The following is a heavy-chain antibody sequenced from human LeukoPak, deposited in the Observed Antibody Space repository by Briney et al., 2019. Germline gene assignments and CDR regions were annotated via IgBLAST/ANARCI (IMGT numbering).Heavy chain of an antibody. V-gene: IGHV3-53*01. D-gene: IGHD6-6*01. CDR1: GFTVSNTY. J-gene: IGHJ6*02. CDR2: ISSGGGT. Sequence: PGGSLRLSCAAPGFTVSNTYMSWVRQAPGKGLEWVSVISSGGGTYFADSVKGRFTISRDNSKNTVFLQMNNLRADDTAMYYCARDRGIAAHYGMDVWGQGTTVTVSS. CDR3: ARDRGIAAHYGMDV.